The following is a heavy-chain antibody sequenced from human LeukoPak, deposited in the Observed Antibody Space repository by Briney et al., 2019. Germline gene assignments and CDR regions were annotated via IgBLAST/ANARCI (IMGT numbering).Heavy chain of an antibody. CDR3: ARDLNYDFWSGYYTHHGMDV. V-gene: IGHV1-18*01. J-gene: IGHJ6*02. CDR1: GYTFTSYG. D-gene: IGHD3-3*01. Sequence: ASVKVSCKASGYTFTSYGISWVRQAPGQGLEWMGWISAYNGNTNYAQKLQGRVTMTTDTSTSTAYMELRSLRSDDTAVYYCARDLNYDFWSGYYTHHGMDVWGQGTTVTVSS. CDR2: ISAYNGNT.